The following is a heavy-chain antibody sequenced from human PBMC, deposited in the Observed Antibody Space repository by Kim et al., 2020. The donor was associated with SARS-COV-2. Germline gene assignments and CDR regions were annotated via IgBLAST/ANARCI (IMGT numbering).Heavy chain of an antibody. J-gene: IGHJ3*02. CDR2: IYYSGST. Sequence: SETLSLTCTVSGGSISSYYWSWIRQPPGKGLEWIGYIYYSGSTNYNPSLKSRVTISVDTSKNQFSLKLSSVTAADTAVYYCARARRLSITIFGVVTNAFDIWGQGTMVTVSS. CDR1: GGSISSYY. V-gene: IGHV4-59*01. CDR3: ARARRLSITIFGVVTNAFDI. D-gene: IGHD3-3*01.